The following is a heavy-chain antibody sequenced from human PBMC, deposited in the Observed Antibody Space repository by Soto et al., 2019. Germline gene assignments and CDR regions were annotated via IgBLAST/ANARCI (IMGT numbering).Heavy chain of an antibody. Sequence: PSETLALTCIVSNDSISGYCWSWIRQPPGKGLECIGNIYHIGRTNYNSSLKSRVSMSVDPSRTQFSLRLVSVTAADTAVYYCARDGDGRMTTNPYYYSGMDVWGQGTTVTVSS. J-gene: IGHJ6*02. CDR2: IYHIGRT. V-gene: IGHV4-59*01. D-gene: IGHD4-4*01. CDR1: NDSISGYC. CDR3: ARDGDGRMTTNPYYYSGMDV.